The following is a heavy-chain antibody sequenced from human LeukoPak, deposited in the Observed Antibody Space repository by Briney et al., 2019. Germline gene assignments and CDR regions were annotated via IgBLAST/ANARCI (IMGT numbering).Heavy chain of an antibody. Sequence: SETLSLTCAVYGGSFSGYYWSWIRQPPGKGLEWIGEINHSGSTNYNPSLKSRVTISVDTSKNQFSLKLSSVTAADTAVYYCARGRISARSSRNYYYYGMDVWGQGTTVTVSS. CDR2: INHSGST. D-gene: IGHD6-6*01. CDR1: GGSFSGYY. CDR3: ARGRISARSSRNYYYYGMDV. V-gene: IGHV4-34*01. J-gene: IGHJ6*02.